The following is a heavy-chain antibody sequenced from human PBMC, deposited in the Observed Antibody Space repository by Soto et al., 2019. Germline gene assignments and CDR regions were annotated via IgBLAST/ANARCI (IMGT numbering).Heavy chain of an antibody. J-gene: IGHJ5*02. CDR3: ASQIQLWTNWFDP. Sequence: PSETLSLTCTVSGGSISSGDYYWSWIRQPPGKGLEWIGYIYYSGSTYYNPSLKSRVTISVDTSKNQFSLKLSSVTAADTAVYYCASQIQLWTNWFDPWGQGTLVTVSS. CDR2: IYYSGST. CDR1: GGSISSGDYY. V-gene: IGHV4-30-4*01. D-gene: IGHD5-18*01.